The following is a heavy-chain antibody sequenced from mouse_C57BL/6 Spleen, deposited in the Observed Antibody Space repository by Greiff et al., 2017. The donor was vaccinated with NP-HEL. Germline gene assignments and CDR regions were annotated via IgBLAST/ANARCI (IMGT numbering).Heavy chain of an antibody. CDR2: IDPNSGGT. CDR3: ASGGFYYDYDGYAMDY. V-gene: IGHV1-72*01. Sequence: QVQLQQPGAELVKPGASVKLSCKASGYTFTSYWMHWVKQRPGRGLEWIGRIDPNSGGTKYNEKFKSKATLTVDKPSSTAYMQLSSLTSEDSAVYYGASGGFYYDYDGYAMDYWGQGTSVTVSS. CDR1: GYTFTSYW. J-gene: IGHJ4*01. D-gene: IGHD2-4*01.